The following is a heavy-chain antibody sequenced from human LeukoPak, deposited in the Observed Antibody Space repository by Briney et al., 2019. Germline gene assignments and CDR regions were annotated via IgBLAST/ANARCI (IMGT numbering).Heavy chain of an antibody. D-gene: IGHD3-10*01. CDR1: GYPFTGYY. Sequence: ASVKVSCKASGYPFTGYYMHWVRQAPGQGLEWMGWINPNSGVTNYAQNFQGRVTMTRDTSISTVYMELSRLKSDDTAVYYCARGSYYGSGSHPPGMDVWGQGTTVTVS. J-gene: IGHJ6*02. V-gene: IGHV1-2*02. CDR2: INPNSGVT. CDR3: ARGSYYGSGSHPPGMDV.